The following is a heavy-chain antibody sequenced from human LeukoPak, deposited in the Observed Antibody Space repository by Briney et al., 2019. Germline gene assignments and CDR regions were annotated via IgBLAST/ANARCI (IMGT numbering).Heavy chain of an antibody. D-gene: IGHD5-18*01. CDR1: GFTFDDYA. V-gene: IGHV3-43D*03. CDR2: ISWDGGST. Sequence: GGSLRLSCAASGFTFDDYAMHWVRQAPGKGLEWVSLISWDGGSTYYADSVKGRFTISRDNSKNSLYLQMNSLRAEDTALYYCAKDPAPYGYDRCFQHWGQGTLVTVSS. CDR3: AKDPAPYGYDRCFQH. J-gene: IGHJ1*01.